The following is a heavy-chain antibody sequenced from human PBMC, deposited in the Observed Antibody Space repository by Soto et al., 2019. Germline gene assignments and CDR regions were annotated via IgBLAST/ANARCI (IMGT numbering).Heavy chain of an antibody. CDR1: GGTFSSYT. J-gene: IGHJ5*02. V-gene: IGHV1-69*08. D-gene: IGHD2-15*01. CDR2: IIPIRGIA. CDR3: ARELVVAATSWFDP. Sequence: QVQLVQSGAEVKKPGSSVKVSCKASGGTFSSYTISWVRQAPGQGLEWMGRIIPIRGIANYAQKFQGRVTITADKSTSTAYMELSSLRSEDTAVYYCARELVVAATSWFDPWGQGTLVTVSS.